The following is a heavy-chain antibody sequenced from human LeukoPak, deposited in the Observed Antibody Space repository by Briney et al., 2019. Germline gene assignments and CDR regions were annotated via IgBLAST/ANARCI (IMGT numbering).Heavy chain of an antibody. J-gene: IGHJ4*02. CDR3: VRGDWYFDY. CDR2: INRGGTEK. CDR1: GFNFSDSR. Sequence: PGGSLRLSCTTSGFNFSDSRMTWVRQAPGKGLEWVANINRGGTEKRFLASVEGRFTISRDNAKNSLDLQMRSLRPQDTAVYFCVRGDWYFDYWGQGILVTVSP. D-gene: IGHD2-21*01. V-gene: IGHV3-7*04.